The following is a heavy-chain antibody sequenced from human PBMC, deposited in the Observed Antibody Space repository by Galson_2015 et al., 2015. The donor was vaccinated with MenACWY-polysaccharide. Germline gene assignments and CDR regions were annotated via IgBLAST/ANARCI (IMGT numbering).Heavy chain of an antibody. CDR1: GFIFSNHA. D-gene: IGHD3-9*01. V-gene: IGHV3-30-3*01. J-gene: IGHJ4*02. CDR3: ARDASPLGRYFDSKGWDY. CDR2: ISYDGINK. Sequence: SLRLSCAVSGFIFSNHAMHWVRQASGKGLEWVGVISYDGINKYYADSVKGRITISRDDSQNTLFLQLNSLRAEDTAVYYCARDASPLGRYFDSKGWDYWGQGSLVTVSS.